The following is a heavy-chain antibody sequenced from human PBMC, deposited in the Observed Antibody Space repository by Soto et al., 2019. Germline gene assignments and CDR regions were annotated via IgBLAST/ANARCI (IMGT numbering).Heavy chain of an antibody. V-gene: IGHV3-9*01. CDR3: AKDIGKGSRGREHYYYYMDV. D-gene: IGHD1-26*01. J-gene: IGHJ6*03. CDR1: GFTFDDYA. CDR2: ISWNSGSI. Sequence: GGSLRLSCAASGFTFDDYAMHWVRQAPGKGLEWVSGISWNSGSIGYADSVKGRFTISRDNAKNSLYLQMNSLRAEDTALYYCAKDIGKGSRGREHYYYYMDVWGKGTTVTVSS.